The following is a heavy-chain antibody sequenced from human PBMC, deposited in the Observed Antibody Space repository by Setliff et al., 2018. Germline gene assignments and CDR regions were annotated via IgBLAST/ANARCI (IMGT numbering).Heavy chain of an antibody. CDR1: GGSISSGGYY. J-gene: IGHJ4*02. Sequence: SETLSLTCTVSGGSISSGGYYWNWIRQHPGKGLEWIGYIYPGGSTSYNPSLKNGVAISVDTSKNRFSLKLTSVTAADTAVYYCARFSGHNYGSFDSWGQGTLVTVSS. CDR3: ARFSGHNYGSFDS. CDR2: IYPGGST. V-gene: IGHV4-31*03. D-gene: IGHD5-18*01.